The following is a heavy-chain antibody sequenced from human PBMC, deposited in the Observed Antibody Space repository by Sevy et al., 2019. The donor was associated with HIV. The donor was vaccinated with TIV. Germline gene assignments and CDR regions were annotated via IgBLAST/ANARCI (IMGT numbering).Heavy chain of an antibody. CDR3: AREYSGTHYYFDY. CDR2: INSDGSST. Sequence: GGSLRLSCAASGFTFSSYWMHWVRQAPGKGLVWVSRINSDGSSTNYADSVKGRFTISRDNAKNTLYLQMNSLRAEDTAVYYCAREYSGTHYYFDYWGQGTLVTVSS. J-gene: IGHJ4*02. CDR1: GFTFSSYW. D-gene: IGHD1-26*01. V-gene: IGHV3-74*01.